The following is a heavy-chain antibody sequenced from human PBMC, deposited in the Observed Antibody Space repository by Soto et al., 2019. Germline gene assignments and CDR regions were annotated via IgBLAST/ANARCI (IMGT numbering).Heavy chain of an antibody. D-gene: IGHD5-12*01. V-gene: IGHV1-18*01. J-gene: IGHJ5*02. CDR3: ARHHGPTTSENWFDP. CDR1: GYTFFTYD. CDR2: ISTYSGDT. Sequence: QVHLVQSGVEVKTPGASVKVSCQASGYTFFTYDISWVRQAPGQGLEWRGWISTYSGDTKYAQKFQDRVTMTTDTSTTTSELELRSLRSDDAAVDYCARHHGPTTSENWFDPGGQGTLGTVSS.